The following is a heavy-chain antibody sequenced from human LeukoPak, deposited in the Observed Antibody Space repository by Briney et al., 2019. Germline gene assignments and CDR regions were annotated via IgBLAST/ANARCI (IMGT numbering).Heavy chain of an antibody. J-gene: IGHJ4*02. D-gene: IGHD5-12*01. CDR1: GFSFSSYA. V-gene: IGHV3-23*01. Sequence: PGGSLRLSGAASGFSFSSYAMSWLRPAPGKGLEWVSTITGGGGSTYYADSVKGRFTISRDNSKDTFYLQMNSLRVEDTAVYYCAKARIAATIYPKEVNFDYWGQGTLVTVSS. CDR2: ITGGGGST. CDR3: AKARIAATIYPKEVNFDY.